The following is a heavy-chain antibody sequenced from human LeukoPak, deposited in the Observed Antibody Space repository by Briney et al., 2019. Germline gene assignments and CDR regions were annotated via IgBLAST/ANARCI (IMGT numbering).Heavy chain of an antibody. D-gene: IGHD1-26*01. CDR1: GYSISSGYY. Sequence: SETLSLTCTVSGYSISSGYYWGWIRQPPGKGLEWIGSIYHSGSTYYNPSLKSRVTISVDTSKNQFSLKLSSVTAADTAVYYCARGNKFAWNSGSYYFGYWGQGTLVTVSS. CDR3: ARGNKFAWNSGSYYFGY. CDR2: IYHSGST. J-gene: IGHJ4*02. V-gene: IGHV4-38-2*02.